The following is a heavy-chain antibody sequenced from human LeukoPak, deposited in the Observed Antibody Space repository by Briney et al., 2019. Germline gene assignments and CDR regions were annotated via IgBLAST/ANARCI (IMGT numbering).Heavy chain of an antibody. J-gene: IGHJ5*02. D-gene: IGHD2-15*01. CDR1: GFTFSDYY. CDR2: INGSSSDT. CDR3: ARRGTTYCTVDSCHPNWFDP. V-gene: IGHV3-11*03. Sequence: GGSLRLSCAATGFTFSDYYMTWIRQAPGRGLEWISYINGSSSDTKYADSVKGRFTISRDNAKNSVYLLMNSLRAEDTAVYYCARRGTTYCTVDSCHPNWFDPWGQGTLVTVSS.